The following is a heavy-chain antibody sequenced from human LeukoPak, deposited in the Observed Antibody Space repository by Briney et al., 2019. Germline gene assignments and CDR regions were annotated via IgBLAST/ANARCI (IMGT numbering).Heavy chain of an antibody. V-gene: IGHV4-59*01. J-gene: IGHJ4*02. D-gene: IGHD5-18*01. CDR2: IYYSGST. Sequence: SETLSLTCTVSGGSISSYYWSWIRQPPGKGLEWIGYIYYSGSTSYNPSLKSRVTISVDTSKNQFSLKLSSVTAADTAVYYCARDRGYSYGYRLDYWGQGTLVTVSS. CDR3: ARDRGYSYGYRLDY. CDR1: GGSISSYY.